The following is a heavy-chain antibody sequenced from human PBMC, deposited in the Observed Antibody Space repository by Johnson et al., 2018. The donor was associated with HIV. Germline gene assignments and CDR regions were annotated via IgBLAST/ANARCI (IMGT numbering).Heavy chain of an antibody. V-gene: IGHV3-53*01. J-gene: IGHJ3*01. D-gene: IGHD6-6*01. Sequence: VQLVESGGGLVQPGGSLRLSCAASGFTVSSNYMSWVRQAPGKGLEWVSIMYSGDRTYYADSVKGRFTISRDNSKNTMYLEMNSLRAEDTALYYCAKVSSSSTWAHDPFDVWGQGTMVTVSS. CDR3: AKVSSSSTWAHDPFDV. CDR1: GFTVSSNY. CDR2: MYSGDRT.